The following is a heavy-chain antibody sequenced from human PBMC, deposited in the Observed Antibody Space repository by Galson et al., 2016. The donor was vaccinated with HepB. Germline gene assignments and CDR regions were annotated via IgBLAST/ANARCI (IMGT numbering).Heavy chain of an antibody. CDR3: AKDRGGVFMAYHFDS. Sequence: SLRLSCAASGFIFSNYAMSWVRQAPGKGLEWVSTITDDGVGTFYADSVEGRFTISRDNSKNTLFLQMNRLSAEDTALYYCAKDRGGVFMAYHFDSWGQGALVPVSS. V-gene: IGHV3-23*01. J-gene: IGHJ4*02. CDR2: ITDDGVGT. CDR1: GFIFSNYA. D-gene: IGHD3-16*01.